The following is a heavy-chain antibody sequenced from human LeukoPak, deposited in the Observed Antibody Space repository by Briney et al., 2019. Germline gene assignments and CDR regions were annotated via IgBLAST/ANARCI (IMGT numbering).Heavy chain of an antibody. Sequence: SETLFLTCTVSGGSLSSGSYYWSWIRQPAGKGLEWIGRIYTSGSTNYNPSLKSRVTISVDTSKNQFSLKLSSVTAADTAVYYCARSYYDSSDYYFTSWGQGILVTVSS. V-gene: IGHV4-61*02. CDR2: IYTSGST. CDR1: GGSLSSGSYY. J-gene: IGHJ4*02. CDR3: ARSYYDSSDYYFTS. D-gene: IGHD3-22*01.